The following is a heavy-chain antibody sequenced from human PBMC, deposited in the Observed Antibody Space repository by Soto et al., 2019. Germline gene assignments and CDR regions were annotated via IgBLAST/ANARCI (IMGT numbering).Heavy chain of an antibody. V-gene: IGHV3-23*01. D-gene: IGHD2-2*02. CDR1: GFTCSNYA. CDR3: AKRAPDTYYFDY. Sequence: EVQLLESGGGLIQPGGSLRLSCAVSGFTCSNYAMSWVRQAPGKGLEWVSTISVGGSAFYADSVKGRFTISRDNSKNTLVLQMNSLRAEDTALYHCAKRAPDTYYFDYWGQGTLVTVS. CDR2: ISVGGSA. J-gene: IGHJ4*02.